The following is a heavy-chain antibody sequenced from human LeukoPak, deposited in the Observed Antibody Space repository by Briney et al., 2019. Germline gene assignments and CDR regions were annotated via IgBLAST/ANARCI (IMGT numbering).Heavy chain of an antibody. D-gene: IGHD3-10*01. V-gene: IGHV4-38-2*02. CDR1: GYSISSGYY. J-gene: IGHJ4*02. Sequence: SETLSLTCTVSGYSISSGYYWGWIRQPPGKGLEWIGSIYHSGSTYYNPSLKSRVTISVDTSKNQFSLKLSSVTAADTAVYYCARGDYYYGSGSYYTPFDYWGQGTLVTVSS. CDR3: ARGDYYYGSGSYYTPFDY. CDR2: IYHSGST.